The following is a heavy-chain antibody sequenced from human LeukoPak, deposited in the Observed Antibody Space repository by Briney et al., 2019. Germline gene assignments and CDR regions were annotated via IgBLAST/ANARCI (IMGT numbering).Heavy chain of an antibody. CDR1: GFTLSSHG. V-gene: IGHV3-33*01. J-gene: IGHJ4*02. CDR2: MWYDGSKE. CDR3: ARDLSFGSLDF. D-gene: IGHD1-26*01. Sequence: GGSLRLSCAASGFTLSSHGMHWVRQAPGKGLEWVAGMWYDGSKEDYADSVKGRFTISRDMSKNTLNLQMNSLRVEDTAMFYCARDLSFGSLDFRGQGTLVTVSS.